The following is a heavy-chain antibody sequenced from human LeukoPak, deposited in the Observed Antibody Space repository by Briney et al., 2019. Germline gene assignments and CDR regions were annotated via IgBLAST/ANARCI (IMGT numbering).Heavy chain of an antibody. CDR1: GYSFTSYW. D-gene: IGHD5-12*01. CDR3: ARRGIVATIADYYYYYMDV. J-gene: IGHJ6*03. CDR2: IYPGDSDT. Sequence: GESLKISCKGSGYSFTSYWIGWVRQMPGKGLEWMGIIYPGDSDTRYSPSFQGQVTISADKSISTAYLQWSSLKASDIAMYYCARRGIVATIADYYYYYMDVWGKGTTVTVSS. V-gene: IGHV5-51*01.